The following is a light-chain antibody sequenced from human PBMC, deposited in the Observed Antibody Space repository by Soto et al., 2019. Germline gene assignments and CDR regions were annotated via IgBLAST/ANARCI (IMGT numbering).Light chain of an antibody. CDR1: QSVNNF. CDR3: QQRTSWPT. Sequence: EIVLTQSPATLSLSPGERATLSCRASQSVNNFLAWNQQKPGQAPRLLIYDASDRATGIPARFSGSGSGTDYTLTISSLEPEDFEVYYCQQRTSWPTFGQGTRLEIK. V-gene: IGKV3-11*01. J-gene: IGKJ5*01. CDR2: DAS.